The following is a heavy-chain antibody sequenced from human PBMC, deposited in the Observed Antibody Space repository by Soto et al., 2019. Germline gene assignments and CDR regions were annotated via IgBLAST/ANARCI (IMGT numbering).Heavy chain of an antibody. CDR1: GYTLTDLS. D-gene: IGHD6-13*01. V-gene: IGHV1-24*01. J-gene: IGHJ3*02. CDR3: ATPRSSSWYFDAFDI. CDR2: FDPEDGET. Sequence: ASVTVSCQVSGYTLTDLSMHLVRQAPGKGLEWMGGFDPEDGETIYAQKFQGRVTMTEDTSTDTAYMELSSLRSEDTAVYYCATPRSSSWYFDAFDIWGQGTMVTVSS.